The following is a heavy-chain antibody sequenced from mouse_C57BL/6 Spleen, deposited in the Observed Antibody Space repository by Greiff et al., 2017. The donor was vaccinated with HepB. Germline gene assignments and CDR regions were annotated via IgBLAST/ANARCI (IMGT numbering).Heavy chain of an antibody. D-gene: IGHD2-4*01. CDR3: ARGFYDYDWFAY. CDR2: ISSGSSTI. CDR1: GFTFSDYG. J-gene: IGHJ3*01. V-gene: IGHV5-17*01. Sequence: EVKLVESGGGLVKPGGSLKLSCAASGFTFSDYGMHWVRQAPEKGLEWVAYISSGSSTIYYADTVKGRFTISRDNAKNTLFLQMTSLRSEDTAMYYCARGFYDYDWFAYWGQGTLVTVSA.